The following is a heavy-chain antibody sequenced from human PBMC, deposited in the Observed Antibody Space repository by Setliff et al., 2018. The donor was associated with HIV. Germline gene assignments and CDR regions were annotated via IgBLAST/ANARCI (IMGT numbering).Heavy chain of an antibody. Sequence: PSETLSLTCAVFGGSFSDFYWSWIRQPPGKGLEWIGEISYSGNTVYNPSLKSRVTMSVDASKNLVSLNLNSVTAADTAIYYCARGGARQVVIDRWFDPWGQGTPVTVSS. CDR2: ISYSGNT. V-gene: IGHV4-34*01. D-gene: IGHD2-21*01. J-gene: IGHJ5*02. CDR1: GGSFSDFY. CDR3: ARGGARQVVIDRWFDP.